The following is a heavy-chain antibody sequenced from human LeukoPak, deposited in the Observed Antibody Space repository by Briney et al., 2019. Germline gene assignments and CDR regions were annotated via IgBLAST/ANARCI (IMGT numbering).Heavy chain of an antibody. J-gene: IGHJ3*02. V-gene: IGHV3-23*01. D-gene: IGHD2-21*02. CDR2: IDGSGVKT. CDR1: GFTFSTSA. Sequence: GESLRLSCAASGFTFSTSAMRWVRQAPGKGLEWVSSIDGSGVKTYYADSVKGRFTISRDNSKNTLYLQMNSLRAEDTAVYYCARGTAAGGSDAFDIWGQGTMVTVSS. CDR3: ARGTAAGGSDAFDI.